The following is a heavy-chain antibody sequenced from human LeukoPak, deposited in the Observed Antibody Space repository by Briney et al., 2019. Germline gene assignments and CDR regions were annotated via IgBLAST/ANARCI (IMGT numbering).Heavy chain of an antibody. J-gene: IGHJ5*02. V-gene: IGHV3-30*18. CDR3: AKTYYGSGSP. CDR1: GFTFSSYG. D-gene: IGHD3-10*01. Sequence: GGSLRLSCAASGFTFSSYGKHWVRQAPGKGLEWVAVISYDGSNKYYADSVKGRFTISRDNSKNTLYLQMNSLRAEDTAVYYCAKTYYGSGSPWGQGTLVTVSS. CDR2: ISYDGSNK.